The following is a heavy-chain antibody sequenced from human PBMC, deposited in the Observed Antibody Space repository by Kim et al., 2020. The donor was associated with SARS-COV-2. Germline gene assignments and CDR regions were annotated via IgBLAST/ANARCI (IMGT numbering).Heavy chain of an antibody. V-gene: IGHV4-61*01. D-gene: IGHD6-13*01. J-gene: IGHJ5*02. Sequence: SETLSLTCTVSGGSVSSGSYYWSWIRQPPGKGLEWIGYIYYSGSTNYNPSLKSRVTISVDTSKNQFSLKLSSVTAADTAVYYCARVWQQLVQVDPWGQGTLVTVSS. CDR2: IYYSGST. CDR3: ARVWQQLVQVDP. CDR1: GGSVSSGSYY.